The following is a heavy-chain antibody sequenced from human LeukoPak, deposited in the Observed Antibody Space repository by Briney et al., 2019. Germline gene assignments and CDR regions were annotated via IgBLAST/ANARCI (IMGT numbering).Heavy chain of an antibody. J-gene: IGHJ4*02. D-gene: IGHD5-12*01. CDR2: IWYDGSNK. V-gene: IGHV3-33*01. Sequence: GGSLRLSCAASGFTFSSYGMHWVRQAPGKGLEWVAVIWYDGSNKYYADPVKGRFTISRDNSKNTLYLQMNSLRAEDTAVYYCARDGEDSGHDLDYWGQGTLVTVSS. CDR3: ARDGEDSGHDLDY. CDR1: GFTFSSYG.